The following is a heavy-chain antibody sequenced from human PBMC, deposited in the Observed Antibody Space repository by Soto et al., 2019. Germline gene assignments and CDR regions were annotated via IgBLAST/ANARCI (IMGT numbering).Heavy chain of an antibody. CDR1: GFTFSSYG. J-gene: IGHJ4*02. D-gene: IGHD6-13*01. V-gene: IGHV3-30*18. CDR3: AKDIRWAAADTGGFDY. CDR2: ISYDGSNK. Sequence: QVQLVESGGGVVQPGRSLRLSCAASGFTFSSYGMHWVRQAPGKGLEWVAVISYDGSNKYYADSVKGRFTISRDNAKNTLYLQMNSLRAEDTAVYYCAKDIRWAAADTGGFDYWGQGTLVTVSS.